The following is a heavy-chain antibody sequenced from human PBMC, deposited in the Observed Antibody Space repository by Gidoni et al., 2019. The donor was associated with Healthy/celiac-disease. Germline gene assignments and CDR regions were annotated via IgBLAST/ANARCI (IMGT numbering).Heavy chain of an antibody. D-gene: IGHD3-10*01. CDR3: ATGGGLLWFGEFPAPFMPFDY. V-gene: IGHV1-18*01. J-gene: IGHJ4*02. Sequence: QVQLVQSGAEVKKPGASVKVSCQASGYTFTSYGISWGRQAPGQGLEWMGWISAYNGNTNYAQKLQGRVTMTTDTSTSTAYMELRSLRSDDTAVYYCATGGGLLWFGEFPAPFMPFDYWGQGTLVTVSS. CDR2: ISAYNGNT. CDR1: GYTFTSYG.